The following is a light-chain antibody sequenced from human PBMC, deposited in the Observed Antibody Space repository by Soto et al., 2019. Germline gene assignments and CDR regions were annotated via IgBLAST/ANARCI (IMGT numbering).Light chain of an antibody. CDR2: DAS. J-gene: IGKJ4*01. CDR3: QQRSNWPPGT. V-gene: IGKV3-11*01. CDR1: QSVSSY. Sequence: EIVLTQSPATLSLSPGERATLSCRASQSVSSYLAWYQQKPGQAPRLLIYDASNRATGIPARFSGSGSGTDFTLTSSSLEPEDFAVYYCQQRSNWPPGTFGGGTNVEIK.